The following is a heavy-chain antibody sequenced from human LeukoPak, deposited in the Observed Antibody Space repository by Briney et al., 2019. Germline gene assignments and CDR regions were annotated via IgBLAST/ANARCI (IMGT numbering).Heavy chain of an antibody. CDR3: VRESGSSGLDY. J-gene: IGHJ4*02. V-gene: IGHV4-38-2*02. CDR1: GYSISSGYY. CDR2: IYHSGST. Sequence: SETLSLTCAVSGYSISSGYYRGWIRQPPGKGLEWIGSIYHSGSTYYNPSLKSRVTISVDTSKNQFSLKLSSVTAADTAVYYCVRESGSSGLDYWGQGTLVTVSS. D-gene: IGHD6-19*01.